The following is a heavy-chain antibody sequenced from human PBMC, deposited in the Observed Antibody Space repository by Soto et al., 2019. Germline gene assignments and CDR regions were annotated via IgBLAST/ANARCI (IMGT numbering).Heavy chain of an antibody. Sequence: PSETLSLTCAVSGGSISSSNWWSWVRQPPGKGLEWIGEIYHSGSTNYNPSLKSRVTISVDKPKNQFSLKLSSVTAEDTAVYYCASRYSGYWFDPWGQGTLVTVSS. V-gene: IGHV4-4*02. J-gene: IGHJ5*02. CDR2: IYHSGST. D-gene: IGHD5-12*01. CDR1: GGSISSSNW. CDR3: ASRYSGYWFDP.